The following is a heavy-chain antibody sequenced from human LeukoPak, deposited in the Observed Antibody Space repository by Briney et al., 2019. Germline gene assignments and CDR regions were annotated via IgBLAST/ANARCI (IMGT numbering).Heavy chain of an antibody. CDR3: AKDLAAYDFWSGYDPFDY. Sequence: PGGSLRLSCAASEFTFSSYGMHWVRQAPGKGLEWVAFIRYDGSNKYYADSVKGRFTISRDNSKNTLYLQMNSLRAEDTAVYYCAKDLAAYDFWSGYDPFDYWGQGTLVTVSS. CDR1: EFTFSSYG. D-gene: IGHD3-3*01. V-gene: IGHV3-30*02. J-gene: IGHJ4*02. CDR2: IRYDGSNK.